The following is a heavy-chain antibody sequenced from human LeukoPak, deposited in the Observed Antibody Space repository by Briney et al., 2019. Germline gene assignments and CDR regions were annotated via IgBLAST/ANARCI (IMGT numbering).Heavy chain of an antibody. CDR2: VSIYNDNT. CDR1: GYSFTDYD. D-gene: IGHD3-9*01. Sequence: ASVKVSCKASGYSFTDYDFSWVRQAPGQGLEWLGWVSIYNDNTNYAREFQDRITMTTDISTSTAYMELKSLTSDDTAVYFCARTGHYQFDSWGQGTLVTASS. J-gene: IGHJ4*02. V-gene: IGHV1-18*01. CDR3: ARTGHYQFDS.